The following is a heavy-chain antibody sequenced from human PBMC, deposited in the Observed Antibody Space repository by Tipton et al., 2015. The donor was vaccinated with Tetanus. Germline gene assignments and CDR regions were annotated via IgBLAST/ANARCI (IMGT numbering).Heavy chain of an antibody. CDR3: SSSPGNHYLAFFDY. CDR1: GDSINSGDYY. CDR2: IYYSGST. Sequence: TLSLTCSVSGDSINSGDYYWSWIRQPPGKGLEWIGYIYYSGSTYYNPSLKSRVTISIDTSKNQFSLRLSSVTAADTAVYYCSSSPGNHYLAFFDYRGRGTLVTVSS. J-gene: IGHJ4*02. D-gene: IGHD2/OR15-2a*01. V-gene: IGHV4-30-4*01.